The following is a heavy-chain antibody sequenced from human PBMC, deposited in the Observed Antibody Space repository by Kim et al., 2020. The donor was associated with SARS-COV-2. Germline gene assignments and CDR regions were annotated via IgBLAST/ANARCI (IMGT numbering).Heavy chain of an antibody. CDR1: GFTFSSYS. D-gene: IGHD2-15*01. CDR3: ASWTFNCSGGSCYGFFDY. V-gene: IGHV3-48*02. CDR2: ISSSSSTI. Sequence: GGSLRLSCAASGFTFSSYSMNWVRQAPGKGLEWVSYISSSSSTIYYADSVKGRFTISRDNAKNSLYLQMNSLRDEDTAVYYCASWTFNCSGGSCYGFFDYWGQGTLVTVSS. J-gene: IGHJ4*02.